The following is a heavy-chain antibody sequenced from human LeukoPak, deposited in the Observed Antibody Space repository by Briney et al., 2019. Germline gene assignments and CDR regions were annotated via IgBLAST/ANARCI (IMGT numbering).Heavy chain of an antibody. CDR1: GGSISSGGYS. V-gene: IGHV4-30-4*07. D-gene: IGHD1-26*01. CDR2: IYYSGST. CDR3: AREESIGRYQFLHDY. Sequence: SQTLSLTCAVSGGSISSGGYSWSWIRQPPGKGLEWIGYIYYSGSTYYNPSLKGRVTISVDTSKNQFSLKLSSVTAADTAVYYCAREESIGRYQFLHDYWGQGTLVTVSS. J-gene: IGHJ4*02.